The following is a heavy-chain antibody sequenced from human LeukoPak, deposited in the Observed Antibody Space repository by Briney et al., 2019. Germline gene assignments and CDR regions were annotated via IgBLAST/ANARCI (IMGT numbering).Heavy chain of an antibody. D-gene: IGHD4-17*01. J-gene: IGHJ4*02. CDR1: GFTFSDYY. CDR3: ARSPYGDYVDY. V-gene: IGHV3-11*06. CDR2: ISSSSSYT. Sequence: GGSLRLSCAASGFTFSDYYMSWIRQAPGKGLEWASYISSSSSYTNYADSVKGQFTISRDNAKNSLYLQMNSLRAEDTAVYYCARSPYGDYVDYWGQGTLVTVSS.